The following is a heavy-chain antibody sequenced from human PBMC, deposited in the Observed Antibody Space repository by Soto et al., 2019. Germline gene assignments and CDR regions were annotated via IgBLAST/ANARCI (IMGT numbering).Heavy chain of an antibody. J-gene: IGHJ4*02. CDR1: GYSISSGYY. CDR3: ASLFVAAIYYFDY. D-gene: IGHD2-15*01. Sequence: SETLSLTCAVSGYSISSGYYWGWIRQHPGKGLEWIGSIYHSGSTYYNPSLKSRVTISVDTSKNQFSLKLSSVTAADTAVYYCASLFVAAIYYFDYWGQGTLVTVSS. V-gene: IGHV4-38-2*01. CDR2: IYHSGST.